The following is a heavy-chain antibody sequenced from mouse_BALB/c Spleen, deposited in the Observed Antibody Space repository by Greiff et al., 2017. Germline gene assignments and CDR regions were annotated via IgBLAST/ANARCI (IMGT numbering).Heavy chain of an antibody. CDR1: GFTFSSYA. V-gene: IGHV5-9-3*01. CDR3: ARNLDY. J-gene: IGHJ2*01. Sequence: DVQLQESGGGLVKPGGSLKLSCAASGFTFSSYAMSWVRQTPEKRLEWVATISSGGSYTYYPDSVKGRFTISRDNAKNTLYLQMSSLRSEDTAMYYCARNLDYWGQGTTLTVSS. CDR2: ISSGGSYT.